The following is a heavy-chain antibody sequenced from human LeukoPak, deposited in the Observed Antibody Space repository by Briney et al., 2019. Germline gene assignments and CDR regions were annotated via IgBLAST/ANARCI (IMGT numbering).Heavy chain of an antibody. D-gene: IGHD4-17*01. V-gene: IGHV4-39*07. Sequence: SETLSLTCTVSGGSISSSSYYWGWIRQPPGKGLEWIGSIYYSGSTYYNPSLKSRVTISVDTSKNQFSLKLSSVTAADTAVYYCARSPQGTATTANWLDPWGQGTLVTASS. CDR2: IYYSGST. CDR3: ARSPQGTATTANWLDP. J-gene: IGHJ5*02. CDR1: GGSISSSSYY.